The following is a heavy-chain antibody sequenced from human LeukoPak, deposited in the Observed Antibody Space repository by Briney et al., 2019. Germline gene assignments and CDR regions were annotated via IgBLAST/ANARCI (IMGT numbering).Heavy chain of an antibody. Sequence: GGSLRLSCAASGFTFDDYAMHWVRQAPGKGLEWVSGISWNSGSIGYADSVKGRFTISRDNAKNSLYLQMNSLRAEDTAVYYCARDETSGSYGYWGQGTLVSVSS. J-gene: IGHJ4*02. D-gene: IGHD1-26*01. V-gene: IGHV3-9*01. CDR1: GFTFDDYA. CDR3: ARDETSGSYGY. CDR2: ISWNSGSI.